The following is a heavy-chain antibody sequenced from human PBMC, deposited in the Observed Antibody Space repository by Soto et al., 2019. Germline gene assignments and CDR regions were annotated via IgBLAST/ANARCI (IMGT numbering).Heavy chain of an antibody. CDR3: ARGVGSGSYYNQYIWFDP. CDR2: INVYNGNT. D-gene: IGHD3-10*01. CDR1: GYTFTNYG. Sequence: QVQLVQSGGEVKKPGASVKVSCKASGYTFTNYGISWVRQAPGQGLEWMGWINVYNGNTKSAQKVQGRVTMTTDTPTSTAYGELRSLRSDDMAVYYCARGVGSGSYYNQYIWFDPWGQGTLVTVSS. J-gene: IGHJ5*02. V-gene: IGHV1-18*03.